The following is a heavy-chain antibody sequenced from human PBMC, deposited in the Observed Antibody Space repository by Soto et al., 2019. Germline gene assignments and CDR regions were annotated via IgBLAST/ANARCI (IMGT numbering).Heavy chain of an antibody. CDR3: AHEYCSGGSCYPGWFDP. CDR2: IYSGGST. CDR1: GFTVSSNY. Sequence: GGSLRLSCAASGFTVSSNYMSWVRQARGKGLEWVSVIYSGGSTYYADSVKGRFTISRDNSKNTLYLQMNSLRAEDTAVYYCAHEYCSGGSCYPGWFDPWGQGTLVTVSS. J-gene: IGHJ5*02. D-gene: IGHD2-15*01. V-gene: IGHV3-66*01.